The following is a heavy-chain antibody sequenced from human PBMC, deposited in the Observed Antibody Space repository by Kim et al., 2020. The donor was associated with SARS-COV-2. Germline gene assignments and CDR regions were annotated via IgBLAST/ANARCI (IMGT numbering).Heavy chain of an antibody. CDR1: GGSVSSGSYY. D-gene: IGHD6-13*01. V-gene: IGHV4-61*01. Sequence: SETLSLTCTVSGGSVSSGSYYWSWIRQPPGKGLEWIGYIYYSGSTNYNPSLKSRVTISVDTSKNQFSLKLSSVTAADTAVYYCARDRIAARLGFDSWGQG. CDR2: IYYSGST. CDR3: ARDRIAARLGFDS. J-gene: IGHJ4*02.